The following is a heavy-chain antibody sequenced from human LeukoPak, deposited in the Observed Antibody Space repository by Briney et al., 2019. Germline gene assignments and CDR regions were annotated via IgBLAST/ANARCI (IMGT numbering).Heavy chain of an antibody. CDR3: ARDLYYYGSGSYFDY. V-gene: IGHV3-7*03. Sequence: GGSLRLSCAASGFTFSSYWMSWVRQAPGKGLEWVANIKQDGSEKYYVDSVKGRFTISRDNAKNSLYLQMNSLRAEDTAVYYCARDLYYYGSGSYFDYWGQGTLVIVSS. J-gene: IGHJ4*02. D-gene: IGHD3-10*01. CDR2: IKQDGSEK. CDR1: GFTFSSYW.